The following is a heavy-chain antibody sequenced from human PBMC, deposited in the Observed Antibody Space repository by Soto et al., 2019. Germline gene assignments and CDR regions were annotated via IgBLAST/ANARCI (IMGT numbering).Heavy chain of an antibody. V-gene: IGHV3-23*01. J-gene: IGHJ6*01. CDR2: ISGTGYST. CDR3: ANLCGMNV. Sequence: GGSLRLSCAASGFTSRRYPMSWVRQPPGKGLEWVSDISGTGYSTYYADSVKGRFIISRDDSKNTFYLQMSSLRAEDTAIYYCANLCGMNVWGQGTAVTV. CDR1: GFTSRRYP.